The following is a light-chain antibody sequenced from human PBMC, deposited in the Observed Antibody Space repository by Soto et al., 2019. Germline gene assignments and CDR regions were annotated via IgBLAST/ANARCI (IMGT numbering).Light chain of an antibody. J-gene: IGLJ1*01. CDR2: EVR. V-gene: IGLV2-14*01. CDR3: GSYTGSIYV. Sequence: QSVLTQPASVSGSPGQSITISCTGSSSDVGGYNYVSWYQQYPGKAPKLIIYEVRNRPSGVSNRFSGSRSANTASLTTSGLRAEDEADYYCGSYTGSIYVFGTGTKVTVL. CDR1: SSDVGGYNY.